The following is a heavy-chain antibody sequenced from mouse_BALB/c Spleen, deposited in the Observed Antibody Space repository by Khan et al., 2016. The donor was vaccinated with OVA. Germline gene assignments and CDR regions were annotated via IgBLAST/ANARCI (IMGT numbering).Heavy chain of an antibody. V-gene: IGHV5-15*02. CDR2: ISDLAYTI. Sequence: EVELVESGGGLVQPGGSQKLSCAASGFTFSDYGMAWVRQAPGKGPEWVAFISDLAYTIYYADTVTGRFTISRENAKNTLYLEMSSLRSADTAIYYCERGGGTAPFAYWGLGTLVTVSA. J-gene: IGHJ3*01. CDR1: GFTFSDYG. D-gene: IGHD1-2*01. CDR3: ERGGGTAPFAY.